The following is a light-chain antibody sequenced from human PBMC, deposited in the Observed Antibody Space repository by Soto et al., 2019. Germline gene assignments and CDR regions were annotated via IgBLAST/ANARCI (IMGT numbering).Light chain of an antibody. V-gene: IGLV2-14*01. CDR3: SSYTSSSPLV. Sequence: QSALTQPASVSGSPGQSITISCTGTSSDVGGYNYVSWYQQHPGKAPKLMIYEVSKRPSGVSNRFSGSKSGNTASLTISGLQAEDEADYYCSSYTSSSPLVFGGGTKVTVL. CDR1: SSDVGGYNY. J-gene: IGLJ3*02. CDR2: EVS.